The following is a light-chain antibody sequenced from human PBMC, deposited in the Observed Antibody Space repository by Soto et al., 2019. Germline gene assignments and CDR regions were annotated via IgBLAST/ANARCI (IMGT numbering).Light chain of an antibody. J-gene: IGKJ5*01. Sequence: IQMTHSPSSLSAPVGDRVTITCQASQDISNYLNWYQQKPGKAPKLLIYDASNLEAGVPSRFSGSGSGTDFTFTISSLQPEDIAIYYCQQYDNHPMTFGQGTRLET. V-gene: IGKV1-33*01. CDR2: DAS. CDR1: QDISNY. CDR3: QQYDNHPMT.